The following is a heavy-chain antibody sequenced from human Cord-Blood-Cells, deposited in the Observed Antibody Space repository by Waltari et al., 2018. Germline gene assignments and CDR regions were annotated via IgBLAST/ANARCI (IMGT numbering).Heavy chain of an antibody. V-gene: IGHV3-23*01. Sequence: EVQLLESGGGLVQPGGSLRLSCAASGFTFSRYAMSWVRQAPGKGLGGGSAFSVSGGSTYYTDSVNGRFTISRDNSKNTLYLQMNSLRAEDTAVYYCAKEARNYWYFDLWGRGTLVTVSS. CDR3: AKEARNYWYFDL. CDR2: FSVSGGST. J-gene: IGHJ2*01. CDR1: GFTFSRYA.